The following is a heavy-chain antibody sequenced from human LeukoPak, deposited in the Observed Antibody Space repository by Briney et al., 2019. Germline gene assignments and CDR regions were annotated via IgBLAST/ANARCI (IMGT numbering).Heavy chain of an antibody. CDR1: GFTFSSYG. J-gene: IGHJ4*02. Sequence: GGSLRLSCAASGFTFSSYGMHWVRQAPGKGLEWVAVISYDGSSKYYADSVKGRFTISRDNSKNTLYLQMNSLRAEDTAVYYCAKDGAPEGTMIVVPHFDYWGQGTLVTVSS. CDR3: AKDGAPEGTMIVVPHFDY. D-gene: IGHD3-22*01. V-gene: IGHV3-30*18. CDR2: ISYDGSSK.